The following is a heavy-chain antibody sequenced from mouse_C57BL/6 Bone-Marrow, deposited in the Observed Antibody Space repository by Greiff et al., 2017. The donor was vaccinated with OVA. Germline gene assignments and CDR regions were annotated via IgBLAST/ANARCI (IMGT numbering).Heavy chain of an antibody. CDR2: INPSSGYT. CDR3: ARWLLRRTYWYFDV. Sequence: QLQQSGAELARPGASVKMSCKASGYTFTSYTMHWVKQRPGQGLEWIGYINPSSGYTKYNQKFKDKATLTADKSSSTAYMQLSSLTSEDSAVYYCARWLLRRTYWYFDVWGTGTTVTVSS. J-gene: IGHJ1*03. V-gene: IGHV1-4*01. D-gene: IGHD2-3*01. CDR1: GYTFTSYT.